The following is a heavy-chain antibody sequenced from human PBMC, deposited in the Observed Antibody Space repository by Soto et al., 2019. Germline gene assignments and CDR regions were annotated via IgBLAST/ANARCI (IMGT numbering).Heavy chain of an antibody. CDR3: ARWLGYGPHFDY. D-gene: IGHD5-12*01. J-gene: IGHJ4*02. V-gene: IGHV4-28*01. CDR1: GCSISSSNW. CDR2: IYYSGTT. Sequence: SETLSLTCAVSGCSISSSNWWGWIRQPPGKGLEWIGYIYYSGTTYYNPSLKSRVTISVDTSKNQFSLKLSSVTAADTAVYYCARWLGYGPHFDYWGQGTLVTVSS.